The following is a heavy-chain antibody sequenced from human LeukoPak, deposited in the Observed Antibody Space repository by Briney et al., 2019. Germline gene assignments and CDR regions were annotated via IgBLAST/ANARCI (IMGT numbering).Heavy chain of an antibody. J-gene: IGHJ5*02. CDR1: GYTLSRYA. V-gene: IGHV3-23*01. Sequence: GGSLRLSCAASGYTLSRYAMSWVRQAPGKGLEWVSSISGGGVSTYYADSVKGRFTISRDNSQNTLYLQMSSLRADDTAVYYCAIVCCSPSSCAPNWFDPWGQGTLVTVSS. CDR2: ISGGGVST. D-gene: IGHD2-2*01. CDR3: AIVCCSPSSCAPNWFDP.